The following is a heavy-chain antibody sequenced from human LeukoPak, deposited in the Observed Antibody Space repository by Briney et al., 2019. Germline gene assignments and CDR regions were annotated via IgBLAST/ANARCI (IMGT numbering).Heavy chain of an antibody. CDR1: GGSISSSNW. CDR2: IYHSGST. CDR3: ARYSSSWTPTYYFDY. D-gene: IGHD6-13*01. J-gene: IGHJ4*02. Sequence: SETLSLTCAVSGGSISSSNWWSWVRQPPGKGLEWIGEIYHSGSTNYNPSLKSRVTISVDKSKNQFSLKLSSVTAADTAVYYCARYSSSWTPTYYFDYWGQGTLVTVSS. V-gene: IGHV4-4*02.